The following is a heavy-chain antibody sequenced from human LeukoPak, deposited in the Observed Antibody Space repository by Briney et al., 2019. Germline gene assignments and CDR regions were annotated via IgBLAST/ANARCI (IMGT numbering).Heavy chain of an antibody. J-gene: IGHJ5*02. CDR1: GFTFSRSD. CDR3: VRKGLSWSPRFDP. Sequence: GGSLRLSCAASGFTFSRSDMVWVRQAPGKGLEWVSIISASGGSTFYADSVRGRLTISRQNSDNVMYLQLNGLRAEDTALYHCVRKGLSWSPRFDPWGQGTLVTVSS. D-gene: IGHD6-13*01. V-gene: IGHV3-23*01. CDR2: ISASGGST.